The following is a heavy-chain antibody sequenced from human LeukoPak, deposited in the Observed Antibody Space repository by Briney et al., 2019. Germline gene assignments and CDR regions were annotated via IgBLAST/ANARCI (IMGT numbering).Heavy chain of an antibody. CDR3: ARDPSLRGNAFDI. J-gene: IGHJ3*02. CDR1: GGTFSSYA. Sequence: SVKVPCKASGGTFSSYAISWVRQAPGQGLEWMGRIIPVFGTANYAQKFQGRVTITTDESTSTAYTELSSLRSEDTAVYYCARDPSLRGNAFDIWGQGTMVTVSS. D-gene: IGHD3-10*01. CDR2: IIPVFGTA. V-gene: IGHV1-69*05.